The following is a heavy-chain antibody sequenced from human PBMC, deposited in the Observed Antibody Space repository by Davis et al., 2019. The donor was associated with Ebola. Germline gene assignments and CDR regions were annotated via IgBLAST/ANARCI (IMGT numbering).Heavy chain of an antibody. CDR2: IVGGGDST. D-gene: IGHD6-13*01. CDR3: AREDSSSYHGNWFDP. Sequence: GESLKISCTDSVITFSSYAMTWIRQAPGRGLEWVAAIVGGGDSTFYAGSVKGRFIISRDNSKNTLSLQMNSLRVDDTAVYYCAREDSSSYHGNWFDPWGQGTLVTVSS. CDR1: VITFSSYA. J-gene: IGHJ5*02. V-gene: IGHV3-23*01.